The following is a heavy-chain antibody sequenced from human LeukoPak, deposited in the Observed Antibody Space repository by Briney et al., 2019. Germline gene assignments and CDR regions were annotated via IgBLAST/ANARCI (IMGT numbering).Heavy chain of an antibody. CDR1: GYTFTSHA. CDR2: IHPSTGNP. J-gene: IGHJ4*02. D-gene: IGHD3-16*02. V-gene: IGHV7-4-1*02. CDR3: ARAYQRLGQLSLPDY. Sequence: GASVKVSCKASGYTFTSHAMNWVQQAPGQGLEWMGWIHPSTGNPTYAQAFTGRFVFSLDTSVSTTYLQISSLKTEDTAVYYCARAYQRLGQLSLPDYWGQGTLVTVSS.